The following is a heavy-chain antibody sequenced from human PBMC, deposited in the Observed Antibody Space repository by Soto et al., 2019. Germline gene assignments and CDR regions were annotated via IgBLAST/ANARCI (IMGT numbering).Heavy chain of an antibody. J-gene: IGHJ5*02. Sequence: ASVKVSCKAPADTFTSYYMNWVRQAPGQGLEWMGIINPNGGSTRYAQKFQGRVTFTRDTPASTVYMELRSLRSDDTAFYYCARSLGGVFGIMIEVSNWFGPWC. V-gene: IGHV1-46*01. D-gene: IGHD3-22*01. CDR2: INPNGGST. CDR3: ARSLGGVFGIMIEVSNWFGP. CDR1: ADTFTSYY.